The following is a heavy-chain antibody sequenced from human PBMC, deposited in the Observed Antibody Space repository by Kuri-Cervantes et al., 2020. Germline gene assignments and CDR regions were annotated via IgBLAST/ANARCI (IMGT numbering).Heavy chain of an antibody. V-gene: IGHV3-23*01. D-gene: IGHD3-22*01. CDR1: GFTFSDYY. CDR3: AKDSVRRRGYYDSSGYSYYFDY. J-gene: IGHJ4*02. CDR2: ISGSGGST. Sequence: GGSLRLSCAASGFTFSDYYMSWIRQAPGKGLEWVSSISGSGGSTYYADSVKGRFTISRDNSRNVLYLQMNSLRAEDTAVYFCAKDSVRRRGYYDSSGYSYYFDYWGQGTLVTVSS.